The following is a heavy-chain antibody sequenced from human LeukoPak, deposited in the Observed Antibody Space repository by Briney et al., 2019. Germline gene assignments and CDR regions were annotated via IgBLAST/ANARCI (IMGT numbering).Heavy chain of an antibody. J-gene: IGHJ4*02. CDR2: ISSRSSYI. CDR1: GFTFSSYT. V-gene: IGHV3-21*01. D-gene: IGHD1-1*01. CDR3: TRVGSSGSVDY. Sequence: GGSLRLSCAASGFTFSSYTLNWVRQAPGKGLEWVSSISSRSSYIFYADSVKGRFTISRDNAENSLFLQMNSLRAEDTAVYYCTRVGSSGSVDYWGQGTLVTVSS.